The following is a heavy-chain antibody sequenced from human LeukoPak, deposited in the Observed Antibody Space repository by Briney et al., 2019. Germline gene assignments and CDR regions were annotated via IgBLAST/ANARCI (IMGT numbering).Heavy chain of an antibody. CDR2: IKPDGSAQ. D-gene: IGHD3-10*01. CDR1: GFTFSNYW. CDR3: ARGGGRDPFNVAY. V-gene: IGHV3-7*04. J-gene: IGHJ4*02. Sequence: GGSLRLSCAASGFTFSNYWMSWVRQAPGRGLEWVANIKPDGSAQYYVDSVKGRFTISRDNAKDSFYLQMNSLRVEDTAVYYCARGGGRDPFNVAYWGQGTPVTVSS.